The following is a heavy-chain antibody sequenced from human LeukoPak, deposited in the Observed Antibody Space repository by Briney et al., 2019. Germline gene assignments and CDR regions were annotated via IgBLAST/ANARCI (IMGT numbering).Heavy chain of an antibody. V-gene: IGHV1-18*01. Sequence: ASAKVSCKASGYTFTSYGISWVRQAPGQGLEWMGWISAYNGNTNYAQKLQGRVTMTTDTSTSTAYMELRSLRSDDTAVYYCARDRTAMATTNFDYWGQGTLVTVSS. CDR2: ISAYNGNT. D-gene: IGHD5-18*01. J-gene: IGHJ4*02. CDR3: ARDRTAMATTNFDY. CDR1: GYTFTSYG.